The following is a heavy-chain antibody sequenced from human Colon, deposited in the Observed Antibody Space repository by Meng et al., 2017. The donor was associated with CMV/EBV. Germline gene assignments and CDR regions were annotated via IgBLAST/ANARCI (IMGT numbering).Heavy chain of an antibody. CDR1: CASITSYY. V-gene: IGHV4-4*07. CDR3: ARDSNLSGLAY. J-gene: IGHJ4*02. Sequence: RRGPGPGLLKPSETRSLTSTVSCASITSYYWSWIRQPTRKGLEWIGRVYISGNTNYNPSLKSRVTMSIDTSKNQLSLNIRSVTAADTAVYYCARDSNLSGLAYWGQGTLVTVSS. D-gene: IGHD3-10*01. CDR2: VYISGNT.